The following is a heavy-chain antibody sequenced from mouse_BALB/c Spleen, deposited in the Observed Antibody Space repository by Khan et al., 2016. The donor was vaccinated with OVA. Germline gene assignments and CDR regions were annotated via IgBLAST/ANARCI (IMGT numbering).Heavy chain of an antibody. Sequence: QVQLQQSGAELARPGASVKLSCKASGYTFTSYWMQWVKQRPGQGLEWIGAIYPGDGDTRYTQKFKGKATLTADKSSSTAYMQLSSLASEDSAVYYCARDGLLCFGGAWFAYWGQGTLVTVSA. CDR1: GYTFTSYW. CDR2: IYPGDGDT. V-gene: IGHV1-87*01. J-gene: IGHJ3*01. CDR3: ARDGLLCFGGAWFAY. D-gene: IGHD1-1*01.